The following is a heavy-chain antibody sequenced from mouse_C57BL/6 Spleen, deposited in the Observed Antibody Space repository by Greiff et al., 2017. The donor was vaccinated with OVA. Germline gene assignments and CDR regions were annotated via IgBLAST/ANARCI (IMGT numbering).Heavy chain of an antibody. CDR3: AKGGFGAVDD. CDR1: GYTFTSSW. CDR2: IYPSDSET. Sequence: QVQLQQPGAELVRPGSSVKLSCKASGYTFTSSWMDWVKQRPGQGLEWIGNIYPSDSETHYNQKFKDQATLTVDKSSRTAYMQLSSRTAKDSAVYDCAKGGFGAVDDWGQGTTLTVSS. J-gene: IGHJ2*01. V-gene: IGHV1-61*01.